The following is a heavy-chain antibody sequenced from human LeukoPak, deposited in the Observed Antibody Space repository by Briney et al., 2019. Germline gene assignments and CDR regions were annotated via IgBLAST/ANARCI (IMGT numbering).Heavy chain of an antibody. CDR1: GFTFRTYW. Sequence: PGGSLRLSCAASGFTFRTYWMSWVRQAPGKGLEWVANINEDGSEKYYVDSVKGRFAISRDDAKNSVYLQLNSLRAEDTAVYYCARAGDGTAARDYWGRGTLVTVSS. D-gene: IGHD2-15*01. CDR3: ARAGDGTAARDY. J-gene: IGHJ4*02. CDR2: INEDGSEK. V-gene: IGHV3-7*01.